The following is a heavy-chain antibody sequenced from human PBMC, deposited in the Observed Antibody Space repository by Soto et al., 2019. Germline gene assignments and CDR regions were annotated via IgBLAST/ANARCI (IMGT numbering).Heavy chain of an antibody. J-gene: IGHJ5*02. CDR1: GGSIIDYY. Sequence: LEILSLTWTVSGGSIIDYYWNWIRQPPGKGLEWIGDINITGSTNYNPSLKSRVTISVDTSKNQFSLKLSSVTAADTAVYYCARGRKIVLMVYAKWFDPWGQGTLVTVSS. V-gene: IGHV4-59*12. CDR3: ARGRKIVLMVYAKWFDP. CDR2: INITGST. D-gene: IGHD2-8*01.